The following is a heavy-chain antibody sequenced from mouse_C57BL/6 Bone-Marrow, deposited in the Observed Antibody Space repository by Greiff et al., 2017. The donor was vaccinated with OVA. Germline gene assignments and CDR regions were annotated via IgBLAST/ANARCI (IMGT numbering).Heavy chain of an antibody. D-gene: IGHD2-3*01. V-gene: IGHV1-55*01. J-gene: IGHJ2*01. CDR1: GYTFTSYW. Sequence: VQLQQPGAELVKPGASVKMSCKASGYTFTSYWITWVKQRPGQGLEWIGDIYPGSGSTNYNEKFKSKATLTVDTSSSTAYMQLSSLTSEDSAVYYCARSDGYYRENYFDYWGQGTTLTVSS. CDR2: IYPGSGST. CDR3: ARSDGYYRENYFDY.